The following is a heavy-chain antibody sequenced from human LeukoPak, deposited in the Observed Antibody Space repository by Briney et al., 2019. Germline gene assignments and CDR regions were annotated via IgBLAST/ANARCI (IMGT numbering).Heavy chain of an antibody. Sequence: SETLSLTCAVSGGSISSSDWWSWVRQPPGKGLEWIGEIYHSGSTNYNPSLKSRVSISVDKSKNQFSLKLRSVTAADTAVYYCATCIAVAGINYFDYWGQGTLVTVSS. J-gene: IGHJ4*02. CDR3: ATCIAVAGINYFDY. D-gene: IGHD6-19*01. CDR2: IYHSGST. V-gene: IGHV4-4*02. CDR1: GGSISSSDW.